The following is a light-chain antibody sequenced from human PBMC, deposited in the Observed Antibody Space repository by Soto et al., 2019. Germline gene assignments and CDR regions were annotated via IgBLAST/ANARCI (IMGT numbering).Light chain of an antibody. CDR3: QQYNNWPPIT. Sequence: VMTQSPATLSVSPWETATLSCRASHGISSHLAWYQQRPGQPPRLLIYGASTRATGVPARFSGSGSGTEFTLTISSLQSEDFGVFFCQQYNNWPPITFGQGTRLEI. CDR1: HGISSH. CDR2: GAS. V-gene: IGKV3-15*01. J-gene: IGKJ5*01.